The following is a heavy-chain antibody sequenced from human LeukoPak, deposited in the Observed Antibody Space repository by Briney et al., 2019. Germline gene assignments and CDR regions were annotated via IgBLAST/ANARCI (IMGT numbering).Heavy chain of an antibody. CDR2: IYYSGST. Sequence: ASETLSLTCAVYGGSFSGYYWSWIRQPPGKGLEWIGSIYYSGSTYYNPSLKSRVTISIDTSKNQFSLRLTSVTAADTAVYYCARDLDTTVTMKGMDVWGKGTTVTVSS. D-gene: IGHD4-17*01. J-gene: IGHJ6*04. V-gene: IGHV4-34*01. CDR1: GGSFSGYY. CDR3: ARDLDTTVTMKGMDV.